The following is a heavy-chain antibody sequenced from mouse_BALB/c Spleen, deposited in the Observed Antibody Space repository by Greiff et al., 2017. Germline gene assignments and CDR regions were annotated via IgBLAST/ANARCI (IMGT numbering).Heavy chain of an antibody. CDR2: INSNGGST. J-gene: IGHJ4*01. Sequence: EVKVEESGGGLVQPGGSLKLSCAASGFTFSSYGMSWVRQTPDKRLELVATINSNGGSTYYPDSVKGRFTISRDNAKNTLYLQMSSLKSEDTAMYYCARDRAMDYWGQGTSVTVSS. CDR3: ARDRAMDY. CDR1: GFTFSSYG. V-gene: IGHV5-6-3*01.